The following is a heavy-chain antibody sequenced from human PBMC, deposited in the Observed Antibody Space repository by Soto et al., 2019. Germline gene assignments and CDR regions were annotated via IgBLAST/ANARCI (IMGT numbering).Heavy chain of an antibody. CDR2: INSDGSST. CDR1: GFTLSSSW. D-gene: IGHD2-15*01. V-gene: IGHV3-74*01. Sequence: PGGCLRLCCASSGFTLSSSWMHWVRQAPGKGVVWVSRINSDGSSTSYADSVKGRFTISRDNAKNTLYLQMNSLRAEDTAVYYCARDWGEVAGFDPWGQGTLVTVSS. J-gene: IGHJ5*02. CDR3: ARDWGEVAGFDP.